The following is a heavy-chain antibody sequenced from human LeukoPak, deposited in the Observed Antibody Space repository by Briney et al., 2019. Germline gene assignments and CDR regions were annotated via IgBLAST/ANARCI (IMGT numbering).Heavy chain of an antibody. V-gene: IGHV3-11*01. CDR1: GFTFSDYY. J-gene: IGHJ5*02. CDR2: ISSDNTTA. D-gene: IGHD2-15*01. Sequence: GGSLRLSCAASGFTFSDYYMSWIRQAPGKGLEWISYISSDNTTAYYADSVKGRFTVSRDNVKDSLYLQMNSLRAEDTAVYYCARQGYCSRGSCYWSGWFDPWGQGTLVTVSS. CDR3: ARQGYCSRGSCYWSGWFDP.